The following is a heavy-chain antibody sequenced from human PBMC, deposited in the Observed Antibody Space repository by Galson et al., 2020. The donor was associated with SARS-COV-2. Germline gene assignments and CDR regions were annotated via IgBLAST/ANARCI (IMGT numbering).Heavy chain of an antibody. D-gene: IGHD3-16*01. Sequence: GESLKISCQASGYSFTSYWIAWVRQMPGKGLEWMGIIYPGDADTKYSPSFKGQVTISADKSISTAFLHWSSLKASDSFCVRGPSGVLQPLHLDFWGRGTLVTVSS. V-gene: IGHV5-51*01. CDR2: IYPGDADT. CDR3: PSGVLQPLHLDF. J-gene: IGHJ4*02. CDR1: GYSFTSYW.